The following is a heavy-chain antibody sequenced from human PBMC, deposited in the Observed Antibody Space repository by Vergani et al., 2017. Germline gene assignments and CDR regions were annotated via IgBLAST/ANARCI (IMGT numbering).Heavy chain of an antibody. V-gene: IGHV3-74*01. CDR1: GFTFSSYW. Sequence: EVQLVESGGGLVQPGGSLRLSCAASGFTFSSYWMHWVRQAPGKGLVWVSRINSDGSSTSYADSVKGRFTISRDNAKNTLYLQMNSLRAEDTAVYYCAGVPPISSSWYYYGMDVWGQGTTVTVSS. D-gene: IGHD6-13*01. CDR3: AGVPPISSSWYYYGMDV. CDR2: INSDGSST. J-gene: IGHJ6*02.